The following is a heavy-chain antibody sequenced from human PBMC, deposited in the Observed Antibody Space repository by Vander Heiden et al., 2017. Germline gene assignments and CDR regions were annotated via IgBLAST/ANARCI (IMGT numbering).Heavy chain of an antibody. CDR1: VFTFRFSA. D-gene: IGHD2-21*01. J-gene: IGHJ4*02. V-gene: IGHV3-23*01. CDR3: AKGRGEYGGDGCSSRIFDA. Sequence: EVHLLESGGGLVQSGGSLRLSCTASVFTFRFSAMHWVRQATGEGLEWVSMIRGSGDDTKYADSVKGRVTSARDKSKSTLYLQMNSLRAEDTAIYYCAKGRGEYGGDGCSSRIFDAWGQGTLVTVSS. CDR2: IRGSGDDT.